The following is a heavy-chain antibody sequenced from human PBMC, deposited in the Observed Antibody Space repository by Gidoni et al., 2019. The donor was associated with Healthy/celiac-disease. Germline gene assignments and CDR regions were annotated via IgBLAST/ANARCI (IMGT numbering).Heavy chain of an antibody. D-gene: IGHD3-10*01. CDR1: GFTFSSYA. CDR3: ARDTRGEYCDY. J-gene: IGHJ4*02. CDR2: ISYYGSNK. Sequence: QVQLVASGGGVVQPGRSLRLSCAASGFTFSSYAMHWVRTAPGKGLDWVAVISYYGSNKYYADSVKGRFTISRDNYKNTLYLQMNSLRAEDTDVYYCARDTRGEYCDYWGQGTLVTVSS. V-gene: IGHV3-30-3*01.